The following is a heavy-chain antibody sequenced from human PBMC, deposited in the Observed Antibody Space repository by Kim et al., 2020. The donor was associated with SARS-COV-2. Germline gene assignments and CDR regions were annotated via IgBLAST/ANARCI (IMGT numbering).Heavy chain of an antibody. D-gene: IGHD4-17*01. J-gene: IGHJ4*02. Sequence: RGSLRLSCAASGFTFSSYAMHWVRQAPGKGLEWVAVIWYDGSNKYYADSVKGRFTISRDNSKNTLYLQMNSLRAEDTAVYYCAKDFRGDYVRTDWGQGTLVTVSS. V-gene: IGHV3-33*06. CDR2: IWYDGSNK. CDR1: GFTFSSYA. CDR3: AKDFRGDYVRTD.